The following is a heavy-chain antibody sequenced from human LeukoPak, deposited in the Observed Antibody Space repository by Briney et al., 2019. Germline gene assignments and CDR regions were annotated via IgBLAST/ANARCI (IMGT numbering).Heavy chain of an antibody. V-gene: IGHV3-53*01. CDR2: TYSGGST. Sequence: GGSLRLSCAASGFNVSNNYMTWVRQAPGEGLEWVSLTYSGGSTSYADFVKGRFTISRDNSKNTLYLQMNSLRAEDTAVYYCAKNGDRGAYCSGGSCYPYYYYYMDVWGKGTTVTISS. CDR1: GFNVSNNY. D-gene: IGHD2-15*01. J-gene: IGHJ6*03. CDR3: AKNGDRGAYCSGGSCYPYYYYYMDV.